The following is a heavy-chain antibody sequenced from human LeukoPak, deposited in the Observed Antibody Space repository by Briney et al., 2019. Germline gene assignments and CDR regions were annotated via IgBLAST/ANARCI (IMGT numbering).Heavy chain of an antibody. Sequence: GWTLRLSCVASRFAFSQAWMTWVRQAPGKGLEWVSIIYSGGATYHAESVKGRFTISRDNSKNTLYLQMNSLRAEDTAVYYCARVAGGNNYASSWGQGTLVTVSS. CDR1: RFAFSQAW. CDR3: ARVAGGNNYASS. CDR2: IYSGGAT. D-gene: IGHD3-10*01. V-gene: IGHV3-53*01. J-gene: IGHJ5*02.